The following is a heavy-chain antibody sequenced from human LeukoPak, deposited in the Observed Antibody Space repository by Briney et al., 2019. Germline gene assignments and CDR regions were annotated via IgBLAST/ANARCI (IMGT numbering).Heavy chain of an antibody. Sequence: KSGGSLRLSCAASGFTFSDYYMSWIRQAPGKGLEWLSYISSSGSGIFYADSVKGRFTMSRDNAKNSLYLQMNSLRAEDTAVYHCARTTPGSVDVWGKGTTVTVSS. CDR1: GFTFSDYY. CDR3: ARTTPGSVDV. CDR2: ISSSGSGI. D-gene: IGHD3-10*01. V-gene: IGHV3-11*04. J-gene: IGHJ6*04.